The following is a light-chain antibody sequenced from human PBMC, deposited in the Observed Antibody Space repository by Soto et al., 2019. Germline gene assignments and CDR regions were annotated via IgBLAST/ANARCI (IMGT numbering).Light chain of an antibody. J-gene: IGKJ5*01. CDR2: DAS. Sequence: DIQMTHSPSTLSASVGDRVTITFRASQTIRSLLAWYQQKPGKAPKALIYDASRLGSGVPSRFSGSGSGTEFTLTISSLQPDDFATYYCQQYNSYSYTFGQGTRLEIK. CDR1: QTIRSL. V-gene: IGKV1-5*01. CDR3: QQYNSYSYT.